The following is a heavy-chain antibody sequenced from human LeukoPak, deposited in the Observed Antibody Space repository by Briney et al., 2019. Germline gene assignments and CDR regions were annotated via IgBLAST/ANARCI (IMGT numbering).Heavy chain of an antibody. CDR1: GGSISSSSYY. D-gene: IGHD4-17*01. J-gene: IGHJ4*02. Sequence: PSETLSLPCNVPGGSISSSSYYWGWILQPPGKGLEWIGRIYYSGSTYYNPSLKGRVTISVDTSKNQCSLKLSSVTAANTAVYYCARDLGYGDYTPGFDYWGQGTLVTVSS. CDR2: IYYSGST. V-gene: IGHV4-39*07. CDR3: ARDLGYGDYTPGFDY.